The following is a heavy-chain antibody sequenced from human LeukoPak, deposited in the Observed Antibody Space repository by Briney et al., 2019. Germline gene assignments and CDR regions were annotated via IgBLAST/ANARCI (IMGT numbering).Heavy chain of an antibody. CDR2: IYYTGST. CDR1: GGSISSYY. Sequence: PSETLSLTCTVSGGSISSYYWSWIRQPPGKGLEWIGYIYYTGSTNYNPSLKSRVTISVDTSKNQFSLKLSSVTAADTAVYYCARHRGSGWYSDSFDIWGQGTMVTVSS. D-gene: IGHD6-19*01. CDR3: ARHRGSGWYSDSFDI. V-gene: IGHV4-59*08. J-gene: IGHJ3*02.